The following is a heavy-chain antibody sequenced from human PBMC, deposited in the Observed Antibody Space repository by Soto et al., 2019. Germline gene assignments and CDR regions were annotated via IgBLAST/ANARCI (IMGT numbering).Heavy chain of an antibody. CDR1: VYTFTSYA. V-gene: IGHV1-3*01. CDR3: ARAPSWWYFDL. J-gene: IGHJ2*01. Sequence: GASVKVSCKASVYTFTSYAMHWVRQAPGQRLEWMGWINAGNGNTKYSQKFQGRVTITRDTSASTAYMELSSLRSEDTAVYYCARAPSWWYFDLWGRGTLVTVSS. CDR2: INAGNGNT.